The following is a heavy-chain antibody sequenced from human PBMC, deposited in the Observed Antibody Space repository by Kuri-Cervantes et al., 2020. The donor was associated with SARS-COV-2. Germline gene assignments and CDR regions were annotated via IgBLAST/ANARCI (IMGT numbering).Heavy chain of an antibody. CDR3: AIGRGVRGFPLGQFDY. CDR1: GVTFSDYY. CDR2: ISSSSSYT. Sequence: GGSLRLSCAASGVTFSDYYMSWIRQAPGKGLEWVSYISSSSSYTNYSDSVKGRFTISRDNAKNSLYLQMTSLRAEDTAVYYCAIGRGVRGFPLGQFDYWGQGTLVTVSS. D-gene: IGHD3-10*01. V-gene: IGHV3-11*06. J-gene: IGHJ4*02.